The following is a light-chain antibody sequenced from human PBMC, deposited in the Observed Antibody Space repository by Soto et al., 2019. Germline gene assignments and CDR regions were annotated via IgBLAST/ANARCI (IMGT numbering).Light chain of an antibody. Sequence: DSVLTQAPDTLSLSPGERATLSCRASQSVPSNFLAWYQQRPGQAPRLLLHGASSRATGVTARFSGSGSGTDFTLTIGRLEPEDFAVYFCQQYGSSPLTFGGGTKVDIK. J-gene: IGKJ4*01. CDR1: QSVPSNF. CDR3: QQYGSSPLT. CDR2: GAS. V-gene: IGKV3-20*01.